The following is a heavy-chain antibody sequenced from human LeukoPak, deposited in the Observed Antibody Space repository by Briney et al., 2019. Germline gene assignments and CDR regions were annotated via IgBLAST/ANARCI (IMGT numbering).Heavy chain of an antibody. V-gene: IGHV4-39*01. J-gene: IGHJ6*03. CDR2: IYYSGST. Sequence: SETLSLTCTVSGGSISSSSYYWGWIRQPPGKGLEWIGSIYYSGSTYYNPSLKSRVTISVDTSKNQFSLKLSSVTAADTAVYYCARRYGSGSYNYYYYYMDVWGKGTTVTDSS. CDR1: GGSISSSSYY. CDR3: ARRYGSGSYNYYYYYMDV. D-gene: IGHD3-10*01.